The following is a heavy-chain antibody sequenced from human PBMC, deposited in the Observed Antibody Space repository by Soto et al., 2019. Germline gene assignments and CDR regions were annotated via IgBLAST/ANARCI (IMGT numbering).Heavy chain of an antibody. J-gene: IGHJ1*01. CDR2: ISDSRGSS. CDR3: AKTDRSVWYHHFQH. Sequence: EGSLRLSCAASGFSFSSHAMSWVRQAPGKGLEWVSAISDSRGSSYYADSVKGRFTISRDSSKNTLYLQMNSLRAEDTAVHYCAKTDRSVWYHHFQHRGQLHPVTVSS. D-gene: IGHD6-19*01. CDR1: GFSFSSHA. V-gene: IGHV3-23*01.